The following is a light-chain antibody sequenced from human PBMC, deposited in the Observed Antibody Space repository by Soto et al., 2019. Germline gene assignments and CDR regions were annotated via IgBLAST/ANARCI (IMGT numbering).Light chain of an antibody. CDR2: CAS. CDR3: QQYYRPWA. Sequence: DIVMTQSPDSLAVSLGERATINCKSSQSVLYSSNNKNYLAWYQQKPGQLPKLLIYCASTRESGVPDRFSGSGSGTDFTLTISSLQAEDVAVYYCQQYYRPWAFGQGTKVEIK. CDR1: QSVLYSSNNKNY. V-gene: IGKV4-1*01. J-gene: IGKJ1*01.